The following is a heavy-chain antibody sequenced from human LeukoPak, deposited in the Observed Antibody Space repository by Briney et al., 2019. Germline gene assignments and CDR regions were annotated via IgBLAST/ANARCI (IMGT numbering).Heavy chain of an antibody. CDR1: GYTFTNYW. D-gene: IGHD6-13*01. CDR3: ARRGQQLASDAFDI. Sequence: GESLKISCKGSGYTFTNYWIGWVRQMPGKGLEWMGIIYPGDSDTRYSPSFQGQVTISADKSISTAYLQWSSLKASDTAMYYRARRGQQLASDAFDIWGQGTMVTVSS. J-gene: IGHJ3*02. V-gene: IGHV5-51*01. CDR2: IYPGDSDT.